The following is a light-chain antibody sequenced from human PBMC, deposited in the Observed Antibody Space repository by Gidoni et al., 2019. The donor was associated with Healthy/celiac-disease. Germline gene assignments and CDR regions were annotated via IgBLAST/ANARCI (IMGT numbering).Light chain of an antibody. Sequence: SVLTQSPGTLSLSPGERATLSCRASQSVSSSNLAWYQQKPGQAPRLLLYGASSRATGIPDRFSGSGSGTDFTLTISRLGPEDFAVYYCQQYGSSLWTFXQXTKVEIK. CDR1: QSVSSSN. J-gene: IGKJ1*01. V-gene: IGKV3-20*01. CDR3: QQYGSSLWT. CDR2: GAS.